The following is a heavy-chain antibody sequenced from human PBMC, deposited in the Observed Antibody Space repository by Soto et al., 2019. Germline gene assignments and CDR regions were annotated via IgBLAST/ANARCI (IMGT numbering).Heavy chain of an antibody. Sequence: EVQLLESGGGLVQPGGSLRLSCAASGFTFTSYAMTWVRHAPGKGLEWVSSISSGSGGSTYYADSVKGRFTISRDNSRNTLYLQMNSLRAEDTAVYYCAKSSKGGSSRYFPLDYWGQGTLVTVSS. D-gene: IGHD6-13*01. CDR1: GFTFTSYA. V-gene: IGHV3-23*01. CDR2: ISSGSGGST. CDR3: AKSSKGGSSRYFPLDY. J-gene: IGHJ4*02.